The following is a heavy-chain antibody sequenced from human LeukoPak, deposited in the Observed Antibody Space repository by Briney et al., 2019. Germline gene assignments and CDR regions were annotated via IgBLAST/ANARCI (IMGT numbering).Heavy chain of an antibody. CDR2: IYYSGST. V-gene: IGHV4-39*01. J-gene: IGHJ4*02. CDR1: GGSISSSSYY. D-gene: IGHD3-22*01. CDR3: ARYYDSSGYYYASDPIYYFDY. Sequence: PSETLSLTCTVSGGSISSSSYYWGWIRQPPGKGLEWIGSIYYSGSTYYNPSLKSRLTVSADTYKNRFSLKLSSVTDADTAVYYCARYYDSSGYYYASDPIYYFDYWGQGTLVTVSS.